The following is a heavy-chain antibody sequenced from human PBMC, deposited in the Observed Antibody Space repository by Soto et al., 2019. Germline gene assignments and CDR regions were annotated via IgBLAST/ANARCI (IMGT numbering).Heavy chain of an antibody. V-gene: IGHV1-69*02. CDR2: IIPILGIA. CDR1: GGTFSSYT. Sequence: QVQLVQSGAEVKKPGSSVKVSCKASGGTFSSYTISWVRQAPGQGLEWMGRIIPILGIANYAQKFQGRVTITADKSPSTAYLELSSLRSEDTAVYYCASGYGSSTGCYVLDYWGQGTLVTVAS. D-gene: IGHD2-2*03. J-gene: IGHJ4*02. CDR3: ASGYGSSTGCYVLDY.